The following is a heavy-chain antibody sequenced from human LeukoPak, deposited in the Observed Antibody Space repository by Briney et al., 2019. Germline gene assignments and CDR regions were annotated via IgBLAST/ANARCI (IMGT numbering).Heavy chain of an antibody. CDR2: ISGSGGGT. V-gene: IGHV3-23*01. CDR3: AKDLGRYRNNFFDY. CDR1: GFTFSSIA. J-gene: IGHJ4*02. Sequence: PGGSLRLSCAASGFTFSSIAMSWVRQASDKGLEWVSTISGSGGGTYYADSVKGRFTISRDDSKNTLYLQMNSLRADDTAVYYCAKDLGRYRNNFFDYWGQGTLVTVSS. D-gene: IGHD1-26*01.